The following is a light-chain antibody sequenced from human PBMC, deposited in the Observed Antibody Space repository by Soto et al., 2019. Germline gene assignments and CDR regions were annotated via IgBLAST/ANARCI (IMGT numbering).Light chain of an antibody. Sequence: EIVLTQSPGTLSLSPGESATLSCRASQSLGRTSLAWYQRRPGQAPRLLIFGASSRAAGIPDRFRGGGSGTDFTLTISRLEPEDFAVYFCQQYGSLPETFGQGTKVDIK. V-gene: IGKV3-20*01. CDR2: GAS. J-gene: IGKJ2*01. CDR1: QSLGRTS. CDR3: QQYGSLPET.